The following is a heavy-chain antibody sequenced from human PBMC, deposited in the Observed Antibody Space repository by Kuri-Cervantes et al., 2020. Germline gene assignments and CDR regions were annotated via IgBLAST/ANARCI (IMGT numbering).Heavy chain of an antibody. CDR3: AKDSGFQDY. V-gene: IGHV3-23*01. J-gene: IGHJ4*02. Sequence: LSLTCAASGFTFSSYAMSWVRQAPGKGLEWVSAISGSGSSTYYADSVKGRFTISRDNSKNTLYLQMNSLRAEDTAVYYCAKDSGFQDYWGQGTLVTVSS. D-gene: IGHD3-10*01. CDR1: GFTFSSYA. CDR2: ISGSGSST.